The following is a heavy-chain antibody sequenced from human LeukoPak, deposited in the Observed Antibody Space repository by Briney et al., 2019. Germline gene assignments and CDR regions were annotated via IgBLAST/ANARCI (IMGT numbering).Heavy chain of an antibody. CDR2: ISSSGSTI. CDR3: ARDRPTGTGL. CDR1: GFTVSSNY. J-gene: IGHJ4*02. D-gene: IGHD1-1*01. Sequence: PGGSLRLSCAASGFTVSSNYMSWVRQAPGKGLEWVSYISSSGSTIYYADSVKGRFTISRDNAKNSLYLQMNSLRAEDTAVYYCARDRPTGTGLWGQGTLVTVSS. V-gene: IGHV3-11*04.